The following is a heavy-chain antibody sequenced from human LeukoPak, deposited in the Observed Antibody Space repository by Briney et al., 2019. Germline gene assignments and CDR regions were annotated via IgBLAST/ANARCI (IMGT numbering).Heavy chain of an antibody. J-gene: IGHJ3*02. D-gene: IGHD2-2*01. CDR1: GYTFTSYA. Sequence: ASVKVSCKASGYTFTSYAMNWVRQAPGQGLEWMGWINTNTGNPTYAQGFTGRFVFSLDTSVSTAYLQISSLKAEDTAVYYCAWPQEVPAARDDAFDIWGQGTMVTVSS. V-gene: IGHV7-4-1*02. CDR2: INTNTGNP. CDR3: AWPQEVPAARDDAFDI.